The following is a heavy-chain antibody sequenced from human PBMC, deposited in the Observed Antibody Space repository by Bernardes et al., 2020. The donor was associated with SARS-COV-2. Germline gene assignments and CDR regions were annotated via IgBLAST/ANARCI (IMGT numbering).Heavy chain of an antibody. D-gene: IGHD3-10*01. CDR3: ARTTSYYGYLDS. CDR1: GFTFDMYW. CDR2: MKPDGSEK. J-gene: IGHJ4*02. V-gene: IGHV3-7*03. Sequence: GSLRLSCVGSGFTFDMYWMTWVRQAPGKGLEWVANMKPDGSEKNYVDSVKGRFSISKDNTKNSLFLQMNSLRAEDTAVYFCARTTSYYGYLDSWDQGTLVTVSS.